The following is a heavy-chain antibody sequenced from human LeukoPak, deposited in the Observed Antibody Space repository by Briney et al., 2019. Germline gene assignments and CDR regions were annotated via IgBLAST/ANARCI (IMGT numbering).Heavy chain of an antibody. Sequence: ASVKVSCKASGYTFTSYGISWVRQAPGQGLEWMGWISAYNGNTKYAQKVQGRVTMTTDTSTSTAYMELRSLRSDDTAVYYCAREDVITFGGVIVDYWGQGTLVTVSS. D-gene: IGHD3-16*02. V-gene: IGHV1-18*01. CDR1: GYTFTSYG. CDR2: ISAYNGNT. CDR3: AREDVITFGGVIVDY. J-gene: IGHJ4*02.